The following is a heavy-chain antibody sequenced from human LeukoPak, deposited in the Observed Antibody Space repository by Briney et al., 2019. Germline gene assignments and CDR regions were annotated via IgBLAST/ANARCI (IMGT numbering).Heavy chain of an antibody. CDR2: INHSGST. J-gene: IGHJ5*02. V-gene: IGHV4-34*01. CDR3: ARDRGYSSSPGGWFDP. Sequence: PSETLSLTCAVYGGSFSGYYWSWIRQPPGKGLEWIGEINHSGSTNYNPSLKSRVTISVDTSKNQFSLKLSSVTAADTAVYYCARDRGYSSSPGGWFDPWGQGTLVTVSS. CDR1: GGSFSGYY. D-gene: IGHD6-6*01.